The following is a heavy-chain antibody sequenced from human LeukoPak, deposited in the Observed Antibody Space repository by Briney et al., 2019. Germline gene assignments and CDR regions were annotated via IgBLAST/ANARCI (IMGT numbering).Heavy chain of an antibody. J-gene: IGHJ6*02. CDR2: IIPILGIA. D-gene: IGHD3-3*01. CDR3: ASEYEFYGMDV. V-gene: IGHV1-69*02. CDR1: GGTFSSYT. Sequence: SVKFSCKASGGTFSSYTISWVRQAPGQGLEWMGRIIPILGIANYAQKFQGRVTITADKSTSTAYMELSSLRSEDTAVYYCASEYEFYGMDVWGQGTTVTVSS.